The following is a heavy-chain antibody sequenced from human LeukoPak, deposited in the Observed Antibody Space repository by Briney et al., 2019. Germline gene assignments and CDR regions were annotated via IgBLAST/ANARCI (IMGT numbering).Heavy chain of an antibody. J-gene: IGHJ5*02. D-gene: IGHD5/OR15-5a*01. CDR1: GGSISSSSYY. V-gene: IGHV4-39*07. CDR2: IYYSGST. CDR3: AGESVYFDT. Sequence: PSETLSLTCTVSGGSISSSSYYWGWIRQPPGKGLEWIGSIYYSGSTYYNPSLKSRVTISVDTSKNQFSLNLISVTAADTAVYYCAGESVYFDTWGQGIRVTVSS.